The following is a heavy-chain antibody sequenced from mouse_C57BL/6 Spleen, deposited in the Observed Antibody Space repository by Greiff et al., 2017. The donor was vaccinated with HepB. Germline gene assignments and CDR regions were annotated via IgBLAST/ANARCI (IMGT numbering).Heavy chain of an antibody. CDR2: IDPSDSET. J-gene: IGHJ1*03. CDR1: GYTFTSYW. CDR3: ARSHFITTVGAPDV. V-gene: IGHV1-52*01. Sequence: VQLQQSGAELVRPGSSVKLSCKASGYTFTSYWMHWVKQRPIQGLEWIGNIDPSDSETHYNQKFKDKATLTVDKSSSTAYMQLSSLTSEDSAVYYWARSHFITTVGAPDVWGTGTTVTVSA. D-gene: IGHD1-1*01.